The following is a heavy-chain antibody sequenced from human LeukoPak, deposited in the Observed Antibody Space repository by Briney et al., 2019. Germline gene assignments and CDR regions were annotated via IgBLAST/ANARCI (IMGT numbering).Heavy chain of an antibody. V-gene: IGHV4-31*03. CDR1: GGPFSRGGYY. J-gene: IGHJ3*02. CDR2: IYYSGST. CDR3: ARIGDYGDMVDAFDI. D-gene: IGHD4-17*01. Sequence: SDTLSLICTVSGGPFSRGGYYWSWIRQHPGKGLEWIGYIYYSGSTYYNPSLKSRVTISVDTSKNQFSLKLSSVTAADTAVYYCARIGDYGDMVDAFDIWGQGTMVTVSS.